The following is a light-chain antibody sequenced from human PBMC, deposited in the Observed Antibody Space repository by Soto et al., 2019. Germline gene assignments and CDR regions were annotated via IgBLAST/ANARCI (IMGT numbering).Light chain of an antibody. CDR2: DNT. Sequence: HYVRRHPPSVSAAPGHEVTISCSGSSSNIGKNFISWYQQLPGTAPKLLIYDNTQRPLGIPDRFSASKSGTSGTLDITGLQTGDEADYYCGSWDTSLTDGVFGTGTKVTAL. V-gene: IGLV1-51*01. CDR3: GSWDTSLTDGV. CDR1: SSNIGKNF. J-gene: IGLJ1*01.